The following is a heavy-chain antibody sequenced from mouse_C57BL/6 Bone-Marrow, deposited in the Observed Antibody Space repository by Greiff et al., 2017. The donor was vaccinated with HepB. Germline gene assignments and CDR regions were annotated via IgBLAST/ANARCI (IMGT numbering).Heavy chain of an antibody. D-gene: IGHD1-1*01. J-gene: IGHJ4*01. CDR3: TRTTVVAYYAMDY. V-gene: IGHV6-6*01. Sequence: EVKLVESGGGLVQPGGSMKLSCAASGFTFSDAWMDWVRQSPEKGLEWVAEIRNKANNHATYYAESVKGRFTISRDDSKSSVYLQMNSLRAEDTGIYYCTRTTVVAYYAMDYWGQGTSVTVSS. CDR1: GFTFSDAW. CDR2: IRNKANNHAT.